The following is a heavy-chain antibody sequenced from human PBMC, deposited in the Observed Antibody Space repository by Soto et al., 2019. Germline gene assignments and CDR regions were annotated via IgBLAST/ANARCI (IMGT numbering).Heavy chain of an antibody. CDR1: GFTFSSYW. V-gene: IGHV3-74*01. Sequence: GGSLRLSCAASGFTFSSYWMHWVRQAPGKGLVWVSRINSDGSSTSYADSVKGRFTISRDNAKNTLYLQMNSLRAEDTAVYYCAREPYQGSSWLNDAFDIWGQGTMVTVSS. CDR3: AREPYQGSSWLNDAFDI. J-gene: IGHJ3*02. D-gene: IGHD6-13*01. CDR2: INSDGSST.